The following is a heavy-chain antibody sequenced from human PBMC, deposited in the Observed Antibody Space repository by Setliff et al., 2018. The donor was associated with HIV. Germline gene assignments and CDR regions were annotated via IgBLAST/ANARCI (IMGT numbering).Heavy chain of an antibody. D-gene: IGHD3-10*02. Sequence: GASVKVSCKASGYTFIGHYIHWVRQAPGQGLEWMGWINPNSGDTKYAQKFQDSVSLTRDTSLSTAYMELSSLTSDDTAIYYCARDMFEIWKRSLAKGDVFDPWGQGSLVTVSS. CDR1: GYTFIGHY. CDR2: INPNSGDT. V-gene: IGHV1-2*02. J-gene: IGHJ5*02. CDR3: ARDMFEIWKRSLAKGDVFDP.